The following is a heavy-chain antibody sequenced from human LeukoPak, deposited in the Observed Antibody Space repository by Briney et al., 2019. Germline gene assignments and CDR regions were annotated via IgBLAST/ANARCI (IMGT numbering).Heavy chain of an antibody. CDR2: IYYSGST. CDR3: ARLKGYYYDSSAITD. CDR1: GGSISSYY. D-gene: IGHD3-22*01. Sequence: SETLSLTCTVSGGSISSYYWSWIRQPPGKGLEWIGYIYYSGSTNYNPSLKSRVTISVDTSKNQFSLKLSSVTAADTAVYYCARLKGYYYDSSAITDWGQGTLVTVSS. V-gene: IGHV4-59*08. J-gene: IGHJ4*02.